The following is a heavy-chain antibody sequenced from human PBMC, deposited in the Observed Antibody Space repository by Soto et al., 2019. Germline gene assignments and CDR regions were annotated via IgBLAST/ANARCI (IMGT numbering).Heavy chain of an antibody. CDR1: GYTFTSFD. CDR2: MNPSSGNT. CDR3: AKARKAGHTATDY. V-gene: IGHV1-8*01. J-gene: IGHJ4*01. Sequence: QVQLVQSGAEVKKPGASVKVSCKPSGYTFTSFDINWVRQATGQGLDWMGWMNPSSGNTGYAPKFQGRVIMTWDTSINTAYMELSSLRAEDTAVYFCAKARKAGHTATDYWGQGTPVIVSS. D-gene: IGHD5-18*01.